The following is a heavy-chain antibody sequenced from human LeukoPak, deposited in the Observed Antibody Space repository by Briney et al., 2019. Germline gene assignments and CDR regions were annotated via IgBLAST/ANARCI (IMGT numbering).Heavy chain of an antibody. Sequence: PGGSLRLSCAAFGFTFSSYRMHWVRHAPGKGLVWVSRINSDGSSRHYADSVKGRFTISRDNAKNTLYLQMNSLRAEDTAVYYCARDLEYFDYWGQGTLVTVSS. J-gene: IGHJ4*02. CDR2: INSDGSSR. CDR3: ARDLEYFDY. V-gene: IGHV3-74*01. D-gene: IGHD3-3*01. CDR1: GFTFSSYR.